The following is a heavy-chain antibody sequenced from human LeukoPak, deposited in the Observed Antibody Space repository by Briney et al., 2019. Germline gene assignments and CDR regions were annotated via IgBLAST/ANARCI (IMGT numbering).Heavy chain of an antibody. CDR1: GGTFSSYA. CDR3: ASPRRAYSGHCFDY. J-gene: IGHJ4*02. D-gene: IGHD2-15*01. Sequence: SVKVSCKASGGTFSSYAISWVRQAPGQGLEWMGGIIPIFGTANYAQKFQGRVTITADESTSTAYMELSSLRSEDTAVYYCASPRRAYSGHCFDYWGQGTLVTVSS. CDR2: IIPIFGTA. V-gene: IGHV1-69*13.